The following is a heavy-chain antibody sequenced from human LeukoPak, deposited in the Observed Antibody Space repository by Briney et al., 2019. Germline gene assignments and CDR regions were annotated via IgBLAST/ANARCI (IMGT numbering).Heavy chain of an antibody. CDR1: GGTFSSYA. D-gene: IGHD6-13*01. CDR3: ARGVAAAELSGSYYYYTDV. CDR2: IIPIFGTA. Sequence: ASVKVSCKASGGTFSSYAISWVRQAPGQGLEWMGGIIPIFGTANYAQKFQGRVTITTDESTSTAYMELSSLRSEDTAVYYCARGVAAAELSGSYYYYTDVWGKGTTVTVSS. J-gene: IGHJ6*03. V-gene: IGHV1-69*05.